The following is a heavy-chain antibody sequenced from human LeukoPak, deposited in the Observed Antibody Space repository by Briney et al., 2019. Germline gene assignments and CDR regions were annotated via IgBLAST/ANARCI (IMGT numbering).Heavy chain of an antibody. CDR3: ARQRRYCSGGSCYSDDFDY. J-gene: IGHJ4*02. CDR1: GFTFSSYA. D-gene: IGHD2-15*01. Sequence: PGGSLRLSCAASGFTFSSYAMHWVRQAPGKGLEWVAVISYDGSNKYYADSVKGRFTISRDNSKNTLYLQMNSLRAEDTVVYYCARQRRYCSGGSCYSDDFDYWGQGTLVTVSS. V-gene: IGHV3-30*07. CDR2: ISYDGSNK.